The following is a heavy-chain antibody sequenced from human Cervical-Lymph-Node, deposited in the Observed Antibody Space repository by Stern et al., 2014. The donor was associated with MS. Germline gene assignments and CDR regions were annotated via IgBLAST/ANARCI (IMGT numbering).Heavy chain of an antibody. CDR2: MLPISVKR. J-gene: IGHJ6*02. CDR1: GGTFSRFA. V-gene: IGHV1-69*01. Sequence: VQLVGSGAEAKKSGSSVKDSCKGSGGTFSRFAISWVRQATGQGLVWMGGMLPISVKRIYAEKFEGTVDPMADGFAGTAYRGLSSLRSEDAAVYYCASSYTAWDNPMHFYGMDVWGQGTTVTVSS. D-gene: IGHD1-14*01. CDR3: ASSYTAWDNPMHFYGMDV.